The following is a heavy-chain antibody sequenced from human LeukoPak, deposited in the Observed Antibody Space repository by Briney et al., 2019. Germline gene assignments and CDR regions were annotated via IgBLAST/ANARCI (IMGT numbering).Heavy chain of an antibody. CDR2: IYYSGST. J-gene: IGHJ3*01. V-gene: IGHV4-38-2*01. CDR1: GYSISSSDY. D-gene: IGHD6-19*01. CDR3: AKNSSGSAFDV. Sequence: PSETLSLPCAVSGYSISSSDYWGWIRPPPGKGLEWIASIYYSGSTHYNPSLKSRVTISVDTSKRQFSLNVNSVTAADTAIYYCAKNSSGSAFDVWGQGTMVTVSS.